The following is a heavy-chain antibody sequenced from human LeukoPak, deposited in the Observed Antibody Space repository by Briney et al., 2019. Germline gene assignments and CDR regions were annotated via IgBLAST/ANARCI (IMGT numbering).Heavy chain of an antibody. CDR2: ISYDGSNK. CDR1: GFTFSSYG. Sequence: PGRSLRLSCAASGFTFSSYGMHWVRQAPGKGLEWVAVISYDGSNKYYADSVKGRFTISRDSSKNTLYLQMNSLRAEDTAVYYCAKVAGGWELSNYFDYWGQGTLVTVSS. CDR3: AKVAGGWELSNYFDY. J-gene: IGHJ4*02. D-gene: IGHD3-16*02. V-gene: IGHV3-30*18.